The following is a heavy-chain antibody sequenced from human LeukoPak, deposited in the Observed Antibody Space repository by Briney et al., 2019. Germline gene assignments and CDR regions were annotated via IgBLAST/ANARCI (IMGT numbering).Heavy chain of an antibody. CDR3: ARASRDGYNQNFDH. D-gene: IGHD5-24*01. CDR2: IYPGGSET. V-gene: IGHV5-51*01. Sequence: GVSLKISCKGLGYSFSSYWNAWVRHRPGKGLEWMGIIYPGGSETRYDPSFQGQVTISADSSTSTAYLQWSSLRASDTAMYYCARASRDGYNQNFDHWGQGTLVTVSS. CDR1: GYSFSSYW. J-gene: IGHJ4*02.